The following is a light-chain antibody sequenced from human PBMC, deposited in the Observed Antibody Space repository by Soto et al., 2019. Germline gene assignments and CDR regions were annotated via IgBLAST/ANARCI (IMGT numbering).Light chain of an antibody. CDR3: QQYNDWPFT. CDR2: GVS. CDR1: QSVSVN. V-gene: IGKV3-15*01. Sequence: EIVMSQSPGTLSVSPGERATLSCRASQSVSVNLAWYQQKPGQAPRLLIYGVSTRATGIPARFSGSESGTEFTLTISSLQSEDFAVYYCQQYNDWPFTFGPGTNVDIK. J-gene: IGKJ3*01.